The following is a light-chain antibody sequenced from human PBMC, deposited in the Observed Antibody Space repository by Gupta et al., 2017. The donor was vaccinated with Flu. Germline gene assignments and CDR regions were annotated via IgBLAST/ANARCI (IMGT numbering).Light chain of an antibody. J-gene: IGLJ2*01. V-gene: IGLV1-40*01. CDR1: SPHSGAGYD. CDR3: QSYHSSLSGSL. CDR2: GNR. Sequence: QSVLTQPPSLSAAPGQRAPLSCTATSPHSGAGYDVHWYQQLPGTAPTLLNYGNRNRPSGVLYGFSGCKSGTSASRAIPGLHAEDEADYYCQSYHSSLSGSLFGGGTKLTVL.